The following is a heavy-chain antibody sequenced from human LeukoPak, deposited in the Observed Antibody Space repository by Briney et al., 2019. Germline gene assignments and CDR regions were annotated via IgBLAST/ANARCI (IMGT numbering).Heavy chain of an antibody. Sequence: SETLSLTCTVSGGSISSYYWSWIRQPPGKELEWIGYIYTSGSTNYNPSLKSRVTISVDTSKNQFSLKLSSVTAADTAVYYCARLNYDFWSGYPPPYFDYWGQGTLVTASS. CDR2: IYTSGST. D-gene: IGHD3-3*01. CDR1: GGSISSYY. V-gene: IGHV4-4*09. CDR3: ARLNYDFWSGYPPPYFDY. J-gene: IGHJ4*02.